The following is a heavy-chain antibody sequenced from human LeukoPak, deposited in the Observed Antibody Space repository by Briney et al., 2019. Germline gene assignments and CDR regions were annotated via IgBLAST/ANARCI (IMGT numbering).Heavy chain of an antibody. D-gene: IGHD6-19*01. CDR2: IKQDGSER. Sequence: GGSLRLSCAASGFTFSSYWMSWVRQAPGKGLEWVANIKQDGSERYYVDSVKGRFTISRDNAKNPLYLQMNSLRAEDTAVFYCARDPRPSSGWRPFDYWGRGTLVTVSS. CDR3: ARDPRPSSGWRPFDY. V-gene: IGHV3-7*01. J-gene: IGHJ4*02. CDR1: GFTFSSYW.